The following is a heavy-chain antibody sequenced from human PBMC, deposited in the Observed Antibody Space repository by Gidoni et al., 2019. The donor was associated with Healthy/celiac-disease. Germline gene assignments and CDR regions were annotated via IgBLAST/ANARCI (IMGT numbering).Heavy chain of an antibody. J-gene: IGHJ6*02. V-gene: IGHV3-13*04. Sequence: EVQLGESGGGLVQPGGSRRLSCAASGFAFRSYNTHGVRQATGKGLRWVSSVGTAGDTYYPGSVKGRFTISRENATNPLYLQMSRLRAGNTAVYYCARGRPYGPPGGEDSGHYGMDVWGQGTTVTVSS. CDR1: GFAFRSYN. CDR2: VGTAGDT. D-gene: IGHD3-16*01. CDR3: ARGRPYGPPGGEDSGHYGMDV.